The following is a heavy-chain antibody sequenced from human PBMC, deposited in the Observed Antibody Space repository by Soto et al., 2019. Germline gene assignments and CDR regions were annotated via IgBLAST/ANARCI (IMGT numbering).Heavy chain of an antibody. CDR1: DGSISTSSYY. J-gene: IGHJ4*02. Sequence: SETLSLTCTASDGSISTSSYYWGWIRQSPGKGLEWIGTIFYTGRTYYNPSLESRVTLSVDTSKNQFSLHLTSVTAADTAMYYCTRHHPHHYDSSGYFDYWGQGTLVTVSS. CDR3: TRHHPHHYDSSGYFDY. D-gene: IGHD3-22*01. CDR2: IFYTGRT. V-gene: IGHV4-39*01.